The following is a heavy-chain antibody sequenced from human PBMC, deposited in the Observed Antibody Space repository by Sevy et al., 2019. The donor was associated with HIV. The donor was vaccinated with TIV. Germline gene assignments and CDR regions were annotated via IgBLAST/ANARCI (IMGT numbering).Heavy chain of an antibody. J-gene: IGHJ6*02. CDR3: ARDPNDDILTGYPSYGMDV. CDR1: GFTFSSYS. CDR2: ISSISSTI. D-gene: IGHD3-9*01. V-gene: IGHV3-48*01. Sequence: GGSLRLSCAASGFTFSSYSMNWVRQAPGKGLEWVSYISSISSTIYYADSVKGRFTISRDNAKNSLYLQMNSLRAEDTAVYYCARDPNDDILTGYPSYGMDVWGQGTTVTVSS.